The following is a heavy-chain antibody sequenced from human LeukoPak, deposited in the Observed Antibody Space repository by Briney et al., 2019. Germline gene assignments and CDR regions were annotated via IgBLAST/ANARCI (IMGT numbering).Heavy chain of an antibody. CDR2: ISYDGSNK. V-gene: IGHV3-30-3*01. Sequence: TGGSLRLSCAASGFTFSSYAMHWVRQAPGKGLEWVAVISYDGSNKYYADSVKGRFTISRDKSKNTLDLQMNSLRDEDTGVYYGARIYRSGSYSGYYYYYGMDVWGQGTTVTVSS. D-gene: IGHD1-26*01. CDR3: ARIYRSGSYSGYYYYYGMDV. J-gene: IGHJ6*02. CDR1: GFTFSSYA.